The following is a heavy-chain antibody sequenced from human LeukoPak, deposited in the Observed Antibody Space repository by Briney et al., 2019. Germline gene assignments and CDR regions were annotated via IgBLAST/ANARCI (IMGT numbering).Heavy chain of an antibody. V-gene: IGHV1-69*06. Sequence: GASVKVSCKPSGGTFSIYAISWVRQAPGQGLEWMGGIIPIFGTANYAQKFQGRVTITADKSTSTAYMELSSLRSEDTAMYYCARVGSRHCSSTSCLDYWGQGTLVTVSS. CDR3: ARVGSRHCSSTSCLDY. J-gene: IGHJ4*02. D-gene: IGHD2-2*01. CDR2: IIPIFGTA. CDR1: GGTFSIYA.